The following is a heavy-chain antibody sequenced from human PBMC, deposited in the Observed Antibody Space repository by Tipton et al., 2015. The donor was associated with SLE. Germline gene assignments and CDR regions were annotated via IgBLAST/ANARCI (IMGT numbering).Heavy chain of an antibody. CDR2: INWNGGST. J-gene: IGHJ2*01. Sequence: LSLTCAASGFTFDDYGMSWVRQAPGKGLEWVSGINWNGGSTGYADSVKGRFTISRDNAKNSLYLQMNSLRAEDTALYYCARVLGPRNFDPWGRGTLVTVSS. CDR1: GFTFDDYG. V-gene: IGHV3-20*04. CDR3: ARVLGPRNFDP.